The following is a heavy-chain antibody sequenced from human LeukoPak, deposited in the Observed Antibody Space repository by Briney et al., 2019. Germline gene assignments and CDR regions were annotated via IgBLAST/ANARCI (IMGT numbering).Heavy chain of an antibody. CDR1: GFTFDDYA. Sequence: LGGSLRLSCAASGFTFDDYAMHWVRQAPGKGLEWVSGISWNSGSIGYADSVKGRFTISRDNAKNSLYLQMNSLRAEDTALYYCAKDSYGGYSYYFDYWGQGTLVTVSS. D-gene: IGHD4-17*01. CDR3: AKDSYGGYSYYFDY. CDR2: ISWNSGSI. J-gene: IGHJ4*02. V-gene: IGHV3-9*01.